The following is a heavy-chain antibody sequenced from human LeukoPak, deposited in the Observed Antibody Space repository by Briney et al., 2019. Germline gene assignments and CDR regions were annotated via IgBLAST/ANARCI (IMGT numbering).Heavy chain of an antibody. CDR2: ISNSDGNT. CDR1: GFTFSSYA. D-gene: IGHD3-22*01. Sequence: GGSLRLSCIASGFTFSSYAMSWVRQAPGKGLEWASTISNSDGNTYYADSVKGRFTISRDNSKNTLYLQINSLRAEDTALYYCAKSDSSGYYLGGWGQGTLVTVSS. J-gene: IGHJ4*02. V-gene: IGHV3-23*01. CDR3: AKSDSSGYYLGG.